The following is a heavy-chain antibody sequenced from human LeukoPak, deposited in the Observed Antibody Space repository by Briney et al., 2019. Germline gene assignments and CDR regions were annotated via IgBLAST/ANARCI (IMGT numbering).Heavy chain of an antibody. CDR2: INPNSGGT. D-gene: IGHD3-10*01. V-gene: IGHV1-2*02. J-gene: IGHJ4*02. CDR1: GYTFTCYY. CDR3: ARDTTVGDSFDY. Sequence: ASVKVSCKASGYTFTCYYMHWVRQAPGQGLEGMGWINPNSGGTNYAQKFQGRVTMTRDTSISTAYMELSRLRSDDTAVYYCARDTTVGDSFDYWGQGALVTVSS.